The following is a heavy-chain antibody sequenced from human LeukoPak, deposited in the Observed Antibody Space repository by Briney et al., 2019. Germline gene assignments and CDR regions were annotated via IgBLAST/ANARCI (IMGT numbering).Heavy chain of an antibody. CDR2: ISGSGGST. CDR1: GFTFSSYA. CDR3: AKESGRYYASGFCDY. V-gene: IGHV3-23*01. Sequence: PGGSLRLSCAASGFTFSSYAMSWVRQAPGKGLEWVSAISGSGGSTYYADSVKGRFTISRDNSKNTLYLQMNSLRAEDTALSYCAKESGRYYASGFCDYWGQGTLVTVSS. J-gene: IGHJ4*02. D-gene: IGHD3-10*01.